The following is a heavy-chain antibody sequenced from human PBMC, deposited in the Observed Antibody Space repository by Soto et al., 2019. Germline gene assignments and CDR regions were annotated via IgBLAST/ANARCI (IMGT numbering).Heavy chain of an antibody. V-gene: IGHV1-18*01. CDR3: ARSPRADYIWGSYRLPYYFDY. J-gene: IGHJ4*02. CDR1: GYTFTSYG. CDR2: ISAYNGNT. Sequence: ASVKVSCKASGYTFTSYGISWVRQAPGQGLEWMGWISAYNGNTNYAQKLQGRVTMTTDTSTSTAYMELRSLRSDDTAVYYCARSPRADYIWGSYRLPYYFDYWGQGTLVTVSS. D-gene: IGHD3-16*02.